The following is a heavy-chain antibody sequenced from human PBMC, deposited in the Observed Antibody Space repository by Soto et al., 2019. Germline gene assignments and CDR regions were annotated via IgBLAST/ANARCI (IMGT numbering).Heavy chain of an antibody. CDR3: ARAAYGSGGYYYYYGMDV. CDR2: IYYSGST. D-gene: IGHD3-10*01. CDR1: GGSISSYY. Sequence: SETLSLTCTVSGGSISSYYWSWIRQPPGKGLEWIGYIYYSGSTNYNPSLKSRVTISVDTSKNQFSLELSSVTAADTAVYYCARAAYGSGGYYYYYGMDVWGQGTTVTVSS. V-gene: IGHV4-59*01. J-gene: IGHJ6*02.